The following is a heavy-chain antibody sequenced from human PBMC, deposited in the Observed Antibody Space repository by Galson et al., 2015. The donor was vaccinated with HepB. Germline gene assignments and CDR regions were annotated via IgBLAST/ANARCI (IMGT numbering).Heavy chain of an antibody. CDR3: ARGQGKVLWFGELSDAFDI. D-gene: IGHD3-10*01. CDR1: GYTFTSYY. Sequence: SVKVSCKASGYTFTSYYMHWVRQAPGQGLEWMGIINPSGGSTSYAQKLQGRVTMTRDTSTSTVYMELSSLRSEDTAVYYCARGQGKVLWFGELSDAFDIWGPGTMGPVSS. J-gene: IGHJ3*02. CDR2: INPSGGST. V-gene: IGHV1-46*04.